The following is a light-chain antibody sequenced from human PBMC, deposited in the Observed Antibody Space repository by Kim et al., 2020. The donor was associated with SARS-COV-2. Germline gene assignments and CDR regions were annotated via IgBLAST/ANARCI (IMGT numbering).Light chain of an antibody. CDR3: QQYGSSPPRT. V-gene: IGKV3-20*01. CDR1: QSVSSSY. Sequence: PGDRAPLSCRASQSVSSSYLAWYQQKPGQAPRLLIYGASSRATGIPDRFSGSGSGTDFTLTISRLEPEDFAVYYCQQYGSSPPRTFGQGTKVDIK. CDR2: GAS. J-gene: IGKJ1*01.